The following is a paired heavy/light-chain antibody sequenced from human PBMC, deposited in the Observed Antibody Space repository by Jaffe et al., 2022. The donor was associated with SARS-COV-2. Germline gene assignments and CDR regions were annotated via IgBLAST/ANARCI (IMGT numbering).Heavy chain of an antibody. J-gene: IGHJ4*02. Sequence: EVHLLESGGGLVQPGGSLRLSCAASGFAFRTYAMSWVRQAPGKGLEWVSGISGSADSTYYADSVKGRFTVSRDNSKNTLYLQMNSLRAEDAAVYYCAKDHIASRPYYFDYWGQGTLVTVSS. CDR2: ISGSADST. V-gene: IGHV3-23*01. CDR1: GFAFRTYA. CDR3: AKDHIASRPYYFDY. D-gene: IGHD6-6*01.
Light chain of an antibody. CDR3: QQYGRSPLT. CDR1: QSISSSY. V-gene: IGKV3-20*01. J-gene: IGKJ4*01. Sequence: EIVLTQSPGTLSLAPGERATLSCRASQSISSSYLAWYQQKPGQAPRLLIYGASSRATGIPDRFSGSGSGTDFTFTISRLEPEDFAVYYCQQYGRSPLTFGGGTKVEIK. CDR2: GAS.